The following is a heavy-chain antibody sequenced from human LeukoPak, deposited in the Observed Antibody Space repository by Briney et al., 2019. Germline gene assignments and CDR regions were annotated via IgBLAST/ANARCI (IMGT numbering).Heavy chain of an antibody. Sequence: GGSLRLSCAASGFTFSSYSMNWVRQAPGKGLEWVSSISSSSSYIYYADSVKGRFTISRDNAKNSLYLQMNNLRAEDTAVYYCARDRRYYGSGSYQPVDYWGQGTLVTVSS. D-gene: IGHD3-10*01. CDR3: ARDRRYYGSGSYQPVDY. J-gene: IGHJ4*02. CDR2: ISSSSSYI. V-gene: IGHV3-21*01. CDR1: GFTFSSYS.